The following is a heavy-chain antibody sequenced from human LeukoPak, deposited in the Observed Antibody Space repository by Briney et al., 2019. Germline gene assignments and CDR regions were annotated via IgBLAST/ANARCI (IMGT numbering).Heavy chain of an antibody. Sequence: GGSLRLSCAASGFTFIDYYMSWIRQAPGKGLEWVAYISTTSGFTKYADSARGRFTISRDNAKNSLYLQMNSLRAEDTAVYYCARASLQLDYWGQGTLVTVSS. CDR2: ISTTSGFT. D-gene: IGHD1-1*01. CDR3: ARASLQLDY. V-gene: IGHV3-11*05. J-gene: IGHJ4*02. CDR1: GFTFIDYY.